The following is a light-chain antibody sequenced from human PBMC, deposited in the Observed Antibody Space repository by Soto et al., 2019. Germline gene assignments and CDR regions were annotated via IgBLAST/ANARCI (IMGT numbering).Light chain of an antibody. J-gene: IGKJ5*01. CDR1: QSVSSSY. Sequence: EIVLTQSPGTLSLSQGERATLSCGASQSVSSSYLAWYQQKPGLAPRLLTYDASSRATGIPDRFSGSGSGTDFTLTISRLEPEDFAVYYCQQHGSSFGQGTRLEIK. CDR2: DAS. V-gene: IGKV3D-20*01. CDR3: QQHGSS.